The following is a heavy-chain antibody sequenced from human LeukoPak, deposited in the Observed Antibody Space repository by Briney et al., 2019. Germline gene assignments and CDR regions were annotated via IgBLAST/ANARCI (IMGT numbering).Heavy chain of an antibody. CDR2: IYYSGST. J-gene: IGHJ6*04. Sequence: PSETLSLTCSVSGGSISSSTYYWGWIRQPPGKGLEWIGTIYYSGSTYYSTSLKTRVTISVDTSKEQFSLNLSSVTAADTAVYFCARRREAAAHMDVWGKGTTVTISS. D-gene: IGHD6-13*01. V-gene: IGHV4-39*01. CDR3: ARRREAAAHMDV. CDR1: GGSISSSTYY.